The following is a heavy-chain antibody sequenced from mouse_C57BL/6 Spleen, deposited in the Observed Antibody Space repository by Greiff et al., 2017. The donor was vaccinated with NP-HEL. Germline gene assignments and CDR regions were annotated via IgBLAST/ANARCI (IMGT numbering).Heavy chain of an antibody. J-gene: IGHJ3*01. Sequence: VQLKESGPELVKPGASVKIPCKASGYTFTDYNMDWVKQSHGKSLEWIGDINPNNGGTIYNQKFKGKATLTVDKSSSTAYMELRSLTSEDTAVYYCASSQSPWFAYWGQGTLVTVSA. CDR3: ASSQSPWFAY. CDR1: GYTFTDYN. V-gene: IGHV1-18*01. CDR2: INPNNGGT.